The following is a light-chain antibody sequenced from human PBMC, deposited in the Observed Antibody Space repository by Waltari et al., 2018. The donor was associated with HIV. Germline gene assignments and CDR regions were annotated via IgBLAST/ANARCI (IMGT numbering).Light chain of an antibody. CDR1: STGVASSAS. CDR2: DVT. CDR3: CSYSPTNTYV. J-gene: IGLJ1*01. Sequence: HSALTQPASVSGSPGHSPTISSTRPSTGVASSASFSWYQQQPGKDPKLLVYDVTKRPSGVSYRFSGSKSDNTASLTISGLQAEDEADYYCCSYSPTNTYVFGTGTKVTV. V-gene: IGLV2-23*02.